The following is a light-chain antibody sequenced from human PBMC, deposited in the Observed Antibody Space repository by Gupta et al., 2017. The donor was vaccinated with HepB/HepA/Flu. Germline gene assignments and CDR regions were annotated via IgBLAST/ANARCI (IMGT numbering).Light chain of an antibody. CDR2: DAS. V-gene: IGKV1-33*01. CDR3: QHYDNLPKYT. J-gene: IGKJ2*01. Sequence: SVGDRVTITCQANRDISNYLKWYQLKPGTAPKPLIYDASILETGVPSRFSGSGSGTDFTFTIYSLQPEDTATYYCQHYDNLPKYTFGQGTNLEI. CDR1: RDISNY.